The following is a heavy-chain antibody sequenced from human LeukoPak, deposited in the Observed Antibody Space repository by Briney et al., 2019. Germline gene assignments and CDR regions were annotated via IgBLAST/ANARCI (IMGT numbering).Heavy chain of an antibody. J-gene: IGHJ4*02. CDR2: IKEDGSDK. D-gene: IGHD3-3*01. V-gene: IGHV3-7*03. CDR1: GFTFSSYW. Sequence: GGSLRLSCAASGFTFSSYWMSWVRQTPGKGLEWVANIKEDGSDKYYVDSLKGRFTISRDNAKNSLYLQMNSLRAEDTAVYYCAKDRTRQAYWGQGTLVTVSS. CDR3: AKDRTRQAY.